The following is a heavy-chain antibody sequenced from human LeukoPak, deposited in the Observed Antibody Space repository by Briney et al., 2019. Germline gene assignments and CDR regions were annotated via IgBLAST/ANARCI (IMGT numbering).Heavy chain of an antibody. V-gene: IGHV3-48*01. CDR1: GFTFSSYS. Sequence: PGGSLRLSCAASGFTFSSYSMNWVRQAPGKGVEWVSYICSSSSTIYYADSVKGRFTISRDNAKNSLYLQMNSLRAEDTAVYYCARDPLHCSSTSCYSYYYYYYGMDVWGQGTTVTVSS. J-gene: IGHJ6*02. CDR3: ARDPLHCSSTSCYSYYYYYYGMDV. D-gene: IGHD2-2*02. CDR2: ICSSSSTI.